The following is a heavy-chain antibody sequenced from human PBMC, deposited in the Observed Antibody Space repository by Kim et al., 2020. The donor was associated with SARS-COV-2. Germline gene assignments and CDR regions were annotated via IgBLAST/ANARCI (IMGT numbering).Heavy chain of an antibody. Sequence: GGSLRLSCAASGFIFSSSAMHWVRQAPGKGLEWVAVISYDENNRYYGDSVKGRFTISRDNSKNTLYLEMSSLRVEDTAVYYCARDRCSSTSCYRGWGIGDQWGQGTLVTVSS. CDR2: ISYDENNR. V-gene: IGHV3-30*03. CDR1: GFIFSSSA. J-gene: IGHJ5*02. CDR3: ARDRCSSTSCYRGWGIGDQ. D-gene: IGHD2-2*02.